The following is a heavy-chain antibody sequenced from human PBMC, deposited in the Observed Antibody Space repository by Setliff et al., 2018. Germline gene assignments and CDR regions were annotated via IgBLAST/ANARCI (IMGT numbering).Heavy chain of an antibody. CDR2: ISYDGSRK. Sequence: PGGSLRLSCEGPGFSFSSYGLLWVRQTPGKGLEWVAVISYDGSRKFHADSVKGRFTISRDNSKNTLYLQMNNLRDEDTAVYYCANHNPARWAVYTTPIDSWGQGTLVTVSS. V-gene: IGHV3-30*18. D-gene: IGHD6-19*01. CDR1: GFSFSSYG. J-gene: IGHJ4*02. CDR3: ANHNPARWAVYTTPIDS.